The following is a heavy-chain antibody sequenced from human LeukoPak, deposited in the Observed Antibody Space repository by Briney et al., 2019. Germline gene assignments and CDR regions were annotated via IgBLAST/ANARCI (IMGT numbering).Heavy chain of an antibody. CDR1: GGSISSHY. V-gene: IGHV4-59*11. CDR3: ARERTGTVDY. Sequence: SDTLSLTCTVSGGSISSHYWSWIRQPPGRGLEWMGFIYYSGSTNYNPTLKSPVTISVDTSKNQLSLKLSSVTAADTAVYYCARERTGTVDYWGQGTLVTVSS. J-gene: IGHJ4*02. D-gene: IGHD3-10*01. CDR2: IYYSGST.